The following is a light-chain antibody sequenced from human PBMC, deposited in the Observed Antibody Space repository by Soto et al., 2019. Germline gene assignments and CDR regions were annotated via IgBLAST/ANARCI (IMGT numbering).Light chain of an antibody. CDR2: DVI. Sequence: QSALTQPRSVSGSPGQSVTISCTGTSGDVGAYNYVSWYQQHPGKAPKLMIYDVIRRPSAVPDRFSGSKSANTASLTISGLQADDEADYYCCSYAGSSTRVFGGGTKLTVL. CDR3: CSYAGSSTRV. J-gene: IGLJ2*01. V-gene: IGLV2-11*01. CDR1: SGDVGAYNY.